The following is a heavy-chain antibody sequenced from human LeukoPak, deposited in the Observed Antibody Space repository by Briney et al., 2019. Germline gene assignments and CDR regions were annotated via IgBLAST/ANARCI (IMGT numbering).Heavy chain of an antibody. CDR2: IYYSGST. D-gene: IGHD2-2*01. V-gene: IGHV4-59*01. J-gene: IGHJ4*02. CDR1: GGSISSYY. CDR3: ARERVGCSSTSRYVFDY. Sequence: SETLSLTCTVSGGSISSYYWSWIRQPPGKGLEWIGYIYYSGSTNYNPSLKSRVTISVDTSKNQFSLKLSSVTAADTAVYYCARERVGCSSTSRYVFDYWGQGTLVTVSS.